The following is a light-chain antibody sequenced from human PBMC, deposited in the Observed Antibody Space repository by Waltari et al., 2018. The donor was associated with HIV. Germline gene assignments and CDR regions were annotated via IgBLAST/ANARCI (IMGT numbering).Light chain of an antibody. CDR1: QSVSSTY. Sequence: EIVLTQSPGTLSLSPGERATLSCRASQSVSSTYLAWYQQKLGQAPRLLIYGASSRASGIPDRFSGSGSGTEFTLTITRLEPEDFAVYYCQQYGRSPLTFGQGTKVEIK. CDR2: GAS. CDR3: QQYGRSPLT. J-gene: IGKJ1*01. V-gene: IGKV3-20*01.